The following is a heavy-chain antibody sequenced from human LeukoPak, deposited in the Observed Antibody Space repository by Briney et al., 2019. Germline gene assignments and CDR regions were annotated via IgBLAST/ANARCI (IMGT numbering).Heavy chain of an antibody. CDR3: ARGGNYFGSGTYPFPLDI. CDR2: IGTGGDT. J-gene: IGHJ3*02. CDR1: GFTFSNHD. D-gene: IGHD3-10*01. Sequence: GGSLRLSCAASGFTFSNHDMHWVRQATGKGLEWVSAIGTGGDTYYDASVKGRLTISRENDRSSLYLQMNSLRVGDTAVYYCARGGNYFGSGTYPFPLDIWGQGTMVTVSS. V-gene: IGHV3-13*01.